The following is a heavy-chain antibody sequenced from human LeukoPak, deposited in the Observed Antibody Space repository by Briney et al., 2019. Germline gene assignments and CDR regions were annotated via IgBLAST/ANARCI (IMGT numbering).Heavy chain of an antibody. D-gene: IGHD6-19*01. CDR3: ARRVGSGWPVQH. J-gene: IGHJ1*01. CDR2: MNPNSGNT. CDR1: GYTFSSYD. V-gene: IGHV1-8*01. Sequence: ASVKVSCKASGYTFSSYDINWVRQAAGQGLEWMGWMNPNSGNTGYAQKFQGRLNMTRNTSIDTAYMELSSLRSDDTAVYYCARRVGSGWPVQHWGQGTLVTVSS.